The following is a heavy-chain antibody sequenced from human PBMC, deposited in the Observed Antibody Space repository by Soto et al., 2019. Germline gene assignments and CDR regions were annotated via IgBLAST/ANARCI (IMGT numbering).Heavy chain of an antibody. V-gene: IGHV3-7*03. J-gene: IGHJ4*02. CDR3: AKSTSGFDY. CDR1: RFTFSTYW. CDR2: IQQDGSEK. D-gene: IGHD6-19*01. Sequence: GGSLRLSCAASRFTFSTYWMSWVRQAPGKGLEWVANIQQDGSEKYYVDSVKGRFTISRDNSKNTLYLQMDSLRAEDTAVYYCAKSTSGFDYWGQGTLVTVSS.